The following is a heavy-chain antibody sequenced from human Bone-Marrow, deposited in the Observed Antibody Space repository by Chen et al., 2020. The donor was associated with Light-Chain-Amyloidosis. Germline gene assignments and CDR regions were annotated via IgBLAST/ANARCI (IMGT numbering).Heavy chain of an antibody. CDR3: ARPYHSSVDVSFYGYEY. D-gene: IGHD3-22*01. J-gene: IGHJ4*02. CDR2: ISTYNDNT. Sequence: QVQLVQSGAEVKRPGASVKVSCKASGYTFTNYGINWVRQAPGQGHEWMGWISTYNDNTKYAQEPQGRLTMTTDASTNTAYLELRSLISDDTAVYYGARPYHSSVDVSFYGYEYWGQGSQVPVPS. CDR1: GYTFTNYG. V-gene: IGHV1-18*01.